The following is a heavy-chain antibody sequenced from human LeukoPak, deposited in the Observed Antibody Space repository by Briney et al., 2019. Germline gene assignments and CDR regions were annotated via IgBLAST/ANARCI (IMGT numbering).Heavy chain of an antibody. Sequence: QPGGSLRLSCAASGFTVSSNYMSWVRQAPGKGLEWVSVIYSGGSTYYADSVKGRFTISRDNSKNTLYLQMNSLRAEDTAVYYCARGYYYDSSGYYPNWFDPWGQGTLVTVSP. CDR1: GFTVSSNY. J-gene: IGHJ5*02. D-gene: IGHD3-22*01. CDR3: ARGYYYDSSGYYPNWFDP. V-gene: IGHV3-66*02. CDR2: IYSGGST.